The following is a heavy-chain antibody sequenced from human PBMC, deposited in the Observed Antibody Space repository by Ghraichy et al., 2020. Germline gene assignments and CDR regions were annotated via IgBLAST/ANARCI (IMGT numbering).Heavy chain of an antibody. D-gene: IGHD3-10*01. J-gene: IGHJ6*02. CDR1: GGTFSSYA. CDR2: IIPIFGTA. Sequence: SVKVSCKASGGTFSSYAISWVRQAPGQGLEWMGGIIPIFGTANYAQKFQGRVTITADESTSTAYMELSSLRSEDTAVYYCASPHLNGTGGMDVWGQGTTVTVSS. CDR3: ASPHLNGTGGMDV. V-gene: IGHV1-69*13.